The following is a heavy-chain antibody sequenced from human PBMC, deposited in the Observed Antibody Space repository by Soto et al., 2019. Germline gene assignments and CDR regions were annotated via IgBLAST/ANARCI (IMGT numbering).Heavy chain of an antibody. J-gene: IGHJ6*02. V-gene: IGHV3-30-3*01. CDR1: GFTFSSYA. Sequence: RRLSFAASGFTFSSYAMHWVRQAPGKGLEWVAVISYDGSNKYYADSVKGRFTISRDNSKNTLYLQMNSLRAEDTAVYYCARLAARGEYYYYYGMDVWGQGTRVTVSS. CDR3: ARLAARGEYYYYYGMDV. D-gene: IGHD6-6*01. CDR2: ISYDGSNK.